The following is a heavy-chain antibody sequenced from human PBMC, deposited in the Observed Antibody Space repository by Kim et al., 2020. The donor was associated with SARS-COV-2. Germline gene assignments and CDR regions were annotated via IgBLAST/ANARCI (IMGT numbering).Heavy chain of an antibody. D-gene: IGHD3-3*01. CDR3: AKGQDFGTFRDYFDN. J-gene: IGHJ4*02. V-gene: IGHV3-23*01. CDR2: IGDSGVAT. Sequence: GGSLRLSCAVSGFTFSNYAMSWVRQAPGKGLEWVSGIGDSGVATYYADSVKGRFTISRDNSKNMLYLQMNSLRAEETAVYYCAKGQDFGTFRDYFDNWGQGTLVTVSS. CDR1: GFTFSNYA.